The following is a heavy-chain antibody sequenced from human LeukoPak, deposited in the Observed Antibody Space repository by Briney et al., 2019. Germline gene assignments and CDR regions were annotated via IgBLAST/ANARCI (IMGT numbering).Heavy chain of an antibody. CDR1: GFTFSSYS. CDR3: ARNIKVVTPGY. D-gene: IGHD4-23*01. V-gene: IGHV3-48*04. CDR2: ISSSSSAI. J-gene: IGHJ4*02. Sequence: GGSLRLSCAASGFTFSSYSMNWVRQAPGKGLEWVSYISSSSSAIYYADSVKGRFTISRDNAKNSLYLQMNSLRAEDTAVYYCARNIKVVTPGYWGQGTLVTVSS.